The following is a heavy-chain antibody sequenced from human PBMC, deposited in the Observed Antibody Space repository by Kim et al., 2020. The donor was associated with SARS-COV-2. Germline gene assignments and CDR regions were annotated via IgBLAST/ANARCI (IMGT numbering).Heavy chain of an antibody. V-gene: IGHV1-46*01. CDR1: GYTFTSYY. CDR3: ARDVWYYYDSSGYYYENDY. D-gene: IGHD3-22*01. J-gene: IGHJ4*02. Sequence: ASVKVSCKASGYTFTSYYMHWVRQAPGQGLEWMGIINPSGGSTSYAQKFQGRVTMTRDTSTSTVYMELSSLRSEDTAVYYCARDVWYYYDSSGYYYENDYWGQGTLVTVSS. CDR2: INPSGGST.